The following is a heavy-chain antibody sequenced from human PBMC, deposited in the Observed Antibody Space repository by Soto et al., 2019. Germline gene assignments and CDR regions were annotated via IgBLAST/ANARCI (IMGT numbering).Heavy chain of an antibody. CDR2: IDPSDSYT. CDR3: ARHSSSSFQFDY. CDR1: GYSFTSYW. J-gene: IGHJ4*02. D-gene: IGHD6-6*01. V-gene: IGHV5-10-1*01. Sequence: GESLKISCKGSGYSFTSYWIGWVRQMPGKGLEWMGRIDPSDSYTNYSPSFQGHVTISADKSISTAYLQWSSLKASDTAMYYCARHSSSSFQFDYWGQGTLVTVSS.